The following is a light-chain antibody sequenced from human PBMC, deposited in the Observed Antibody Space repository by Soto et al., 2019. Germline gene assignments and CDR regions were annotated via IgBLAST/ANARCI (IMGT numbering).Light chain of an antibody. CDR1: QTVSRN. CDR3: QQYGSSAS. Sequence: EVVMTQSPATLSVSPGERATLSCRASQTVSRNLAWYQQRPGQAPRLLISGASSRAADIPDRFSGSGSGTDFTLTISSLEPEDFAVYYCQQYGSSASFGQGTKVDI. CDR2: GAS. V-gene: IGKV3D-15*01. J-gene: IGKJ1*01.